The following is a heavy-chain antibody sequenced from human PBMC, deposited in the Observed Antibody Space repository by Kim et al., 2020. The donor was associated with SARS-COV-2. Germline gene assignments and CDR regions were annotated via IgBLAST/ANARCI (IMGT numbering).Heavy chain of an antibody. CDR2: IHYSGNT. V-gene: IGHV4-59*01. CDR1: GGSISGYY. Sequence: SETLSLTCTVSGGSISGYYWSWIRQPPGKGLEWIGYIHYSGNTNYNSSLKSRVSISLDTSKNQFSLTLSSVTAADTVVYYCARALLGSLSVLDTWGQGTL. D-gene: IGHD3-3*02. CDR3: ARALLGSLSVLDT. J-gene: IGHJ5*02.